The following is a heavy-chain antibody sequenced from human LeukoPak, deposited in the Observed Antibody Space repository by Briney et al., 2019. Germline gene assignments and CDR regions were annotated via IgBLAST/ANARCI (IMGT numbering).Heavy chain of an antibody. CDR1: GGSISSYY. J-gene: IGHJ4*02. CDR2: IYYSGST. V-gene: IGHV4-59*01. D-gene: IGHD3-3*01. Sequence: SETLSLTCTVSGGSISSYYWSWIRQPPGKGLEWIGYIYYSGSTNYNPSLKSRVTISVDTSKNQFSLKLSSVTAADTAVYYCARVEYYDFRSGYGLDYWGQGTLVTVSS. CDR3: ARVEYYDFRSGYGLDY.